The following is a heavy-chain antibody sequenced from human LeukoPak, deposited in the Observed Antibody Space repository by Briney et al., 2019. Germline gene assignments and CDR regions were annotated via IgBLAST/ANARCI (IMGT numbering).Heavy chain of an antibody. V-gene: IGHV1-2*02. D-gene: IGHD2-2*01. CDR2: INPNSGGT. J-gene: IGHJ4*02. Sequence: ASVKVSCKASGYIFTSYYMHWVRQAPGQGLEWMGWINPNSGGTNYAQKFQGRVTVTRNTSISTAYMELSRLRSDDTAVCYCATSRGYCSSTSCRDDYYFDYWGQGTLVTVSS. CDR3: ATSRGYCSSTSCRDDYYFDY. CDR1: GYIFTSYY.